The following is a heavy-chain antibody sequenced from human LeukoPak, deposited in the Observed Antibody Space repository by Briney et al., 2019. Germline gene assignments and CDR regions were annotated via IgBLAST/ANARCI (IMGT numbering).Heavy chain of an antibody. CDR3: ARGEMATTSFDY. J-gene: IGHJ4*02. V-gene: IGHV4-59*01. CDR1: GGSISSYY. CDR2: IYYSGST. D-gene: IGHD5-24*01. Sequence: TSETLSLTCTVSGGSISSYYWSWIRQPPGKGLEWIGYIYYSGSTNYNPSLKSRVTISVDTSKNQFSLKLRSVTAADTAVYYCARGEMATTSFDYWGQGTLVTVSS.